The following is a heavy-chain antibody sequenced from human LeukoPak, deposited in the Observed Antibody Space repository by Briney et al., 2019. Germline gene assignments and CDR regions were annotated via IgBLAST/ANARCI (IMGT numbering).Heavy chain of an antibody. CDR3: ARDLRGIAAAGNQYYYYYYMDV. D-gene: IGHD6-13*01. J-gene: IGHJ6*03. CDR2: ISAYNGNT. CDR1: GYTFTSYG. Sequence: ASVKVSCKASGYTFTSYGISWVRQAPGQGLEWMGWISAYNGNTNYAQKLQGRVTMTTDTSTSTAYMELRSLRSDDTAVYYCARDLRGIAAAGNQYYYYYYMDVWGKGTTVTIS. V-gene: IGHV1-18*01.